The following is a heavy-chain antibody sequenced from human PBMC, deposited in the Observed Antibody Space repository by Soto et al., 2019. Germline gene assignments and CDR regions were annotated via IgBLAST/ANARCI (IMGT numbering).Heavy chain of an antibody. J-gene: IGHJ4*02. CDR2: ISYDGSEK. CDR1: GFALSDYA. D-gene: IGHD3-10*01. CDR3: ARDLLAAYSHSGMIDY. Sequence: GGSLRLSCEASGFALSDYAMHWVRQAPGEGLEWVAIISYDGSEKKYADSVKGRFTISRDNSKDTVYLQMSSLTGNDTAVYYCARDLLAAYSHSGMIDYWGQGSLVTVSS. V-gene: IGHV3-30*14.